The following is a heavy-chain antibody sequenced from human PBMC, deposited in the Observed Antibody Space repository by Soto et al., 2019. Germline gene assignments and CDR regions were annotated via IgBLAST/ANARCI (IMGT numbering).Heavy chain of an antibody. CDR1: GDSVASNSAA. V-gene: IGHV6-1*01. D-gene: IGHD3-10*01. Sequence: PSQTLSLTCAISGDSVASNSAAWNWIRQSPSRGLEWLGRTYYRSKWYNDYAVSVKSRITINPDTSKNQFSLQLNSVTPEDTAVYYCARAKEHRITMVRGVIPNYYYYHGMDVWGQGTTVTVSS. CDR2: TYYRSKWYN. J-gene: IGHJ6*02. CDR3: ARAKEHRITMVRGVIPNYYYYHGMDV.